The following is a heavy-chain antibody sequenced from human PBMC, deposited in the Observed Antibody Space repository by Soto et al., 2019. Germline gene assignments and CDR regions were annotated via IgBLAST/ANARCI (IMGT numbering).Heavy chain of an antibody. D-gene: IGHD6-19*01. Sequence: QVQLVESGGGVVQPGRSLRLSCAASGFTFSSYGMHWVRQAPGKGLEWVAVIWYDGSNKYYADSVKGRFTISRDNSKNTLYLQMNSLRAEDTAVYYCVREIAVVTHDYYGMDVWGQGTTVTVSS. CDR1: GFTFSSYG. V-gene: IGHV3-33*01. J-gene: IGHJ6*02. CDR2: IWYDGSNK. CDR3: VREIAVVTHDYYGMDV.